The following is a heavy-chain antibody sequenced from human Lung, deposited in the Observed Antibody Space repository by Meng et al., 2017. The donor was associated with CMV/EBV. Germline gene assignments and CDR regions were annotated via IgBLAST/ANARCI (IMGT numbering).Heavy chain of an antibody. V-gene: IGHV3-23*01. J-gene: IGHJ6*01. CDR1: GFTFSTYA. D-gene: IGHD2-15*01. CDR3: AKRLPYYGMDV. CDR2: INSGSRGTI. Sequence: SCATSGFTFSTYAVNWVRQAPGKGLEWVSTINSGSRGTIFYANSVRGRFTISRDDSRNTLYLQMISLRAEDTAIYYCAKRLPYYGMDVWGQGAAVTVSS.